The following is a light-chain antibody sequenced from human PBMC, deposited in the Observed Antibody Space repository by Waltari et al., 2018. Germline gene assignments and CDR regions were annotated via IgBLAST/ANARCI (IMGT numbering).Light chain of an antibody. CDR1: QSVSRY. CDR2: GAS. V-gene: IGKV3-20*01. J-gene: IGKJ1*01. CDR3: QHHVRLPAT. Sequence: EIVLTQSPGTLSLSPGERATLSCRASQSVSRYLAWYQQKPGQAPRLLIYGASTRAAGIPDRFSGSWSGTDFSLTISRLEAEDFAVYYCQHHVRLPATFGQGTKVEIK.